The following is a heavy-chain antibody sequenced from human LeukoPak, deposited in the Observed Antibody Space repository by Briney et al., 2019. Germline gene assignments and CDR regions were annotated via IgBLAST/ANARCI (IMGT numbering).Heavy chain of an antibody. D-gene: IGHD2-2*02. Sequence: SETLSLTCTVSGGSISSSSYYWGWIRQPPGKGLEWIGSIYYSGSTYYDPSLKSRVTISVDTSKNQFSLKLSSVTAADTAVYYCARVVPAAIGYYQHWGQGTLVTVSS. CDR1: GGSISSSSYY. V-gene: IGHV4-39*01. CDR2: IYYSGST. J-gene: IGHJ1*01. CDR3: ARVVPAAIGYYQH.